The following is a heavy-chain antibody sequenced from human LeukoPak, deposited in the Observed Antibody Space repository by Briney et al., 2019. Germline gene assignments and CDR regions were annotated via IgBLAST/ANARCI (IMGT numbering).Heavy chain of an antibody. V-gene: IGHV4-38-2*02. D-gene: IGHD3-10*01. CDR1: GYSISSGYY. J-gene: IGHJ4*02. CDR3: ARHPNYYGSGSY. Sequence: PSETLSLTCTVSGYSISSGYYWGWIRQPPGKGLEWIGSIYHSGSTYYNPSLKSRVTISVDTSKNQFSLKLSSVTAADTAVYYCARHPNYYGSGSYWGQGTLVTVSS. CDR2: IYHSGST.